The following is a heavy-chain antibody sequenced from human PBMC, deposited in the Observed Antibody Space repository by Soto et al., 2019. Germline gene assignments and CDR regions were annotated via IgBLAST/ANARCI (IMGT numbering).Heavy chain of an antibody. CDR3: ARAPSGGSYAPFDS. V-gene: IGHV3-48*02. D-gene: IGHD1-26*01. J-gene: IGHJ4*02. CDR1: GFTFSSYS. CDR2: ISSSSSTI. Sequence: EVQLVESGGGLVQPGGSLSLSCAASGFTFSSYSMNWVRQAPGKGLEWVSYISSSSSTIYYADSVKGRFTKSRDNAKDSLDLQTDSLRDDDTAVYYCARAPSGGSYAPFDSLGEGNMVTVSS.